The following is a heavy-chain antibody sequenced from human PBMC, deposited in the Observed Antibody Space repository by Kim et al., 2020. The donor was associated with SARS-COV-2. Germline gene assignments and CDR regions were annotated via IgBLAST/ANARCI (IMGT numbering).Heavy chain of an antibody. CDR2: IYSGGTT. D-gene: IGHD3-22*01. Sequence: GGSLRLSCAASGFTVSSNYMSWVRQAPGKGLEWVSVIYSGGTTYYADSVKGRFTISSDNSKNTLYLQMNSLRAEDTAVYYCARDTAYYYDSSGYYYDAFHIWGQGTMVTVSS. CDR3: ARDTAYYYDSSGYYYDAFHI. CDR1: GFTVSSNY. J-gene: IGHJ3*02. V-gene: IGHV3-53*01.